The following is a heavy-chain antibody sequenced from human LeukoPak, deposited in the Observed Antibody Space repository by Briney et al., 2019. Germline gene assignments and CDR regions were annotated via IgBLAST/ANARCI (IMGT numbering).Heavy chain of an antibody. D-gene: IGHD6-19*01. V-gene: IGHV3-30-3*01. CDR1: GFTFSSYA. CDR3: ARPRQSSGWYGGFDY. Sequence: GGSLRISCAASGFTFSSYAMHGVRQAPGKGLDWVAVISYDGSNKYYADSVKGRFTISRDNSKNTLYLQMNSLRAEDTAVYYCARPRQSSGWYGGFDYWGQGTLVTVSS. J-gene: IGHJ4*02. CDR2: ISYDGSNK.